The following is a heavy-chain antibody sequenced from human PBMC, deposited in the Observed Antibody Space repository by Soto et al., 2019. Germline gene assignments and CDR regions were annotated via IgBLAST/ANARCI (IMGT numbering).Heavy chain of an antibody. CDR3: AKSYDSSGYYYTDYFDY. J-gene: IGHJ4*02. Sequence: SVKVSCKASGGTFSSYAISWVRQAPGQGLEWMGGIIPIFGTANYAQKFQGRVTITADESTSTAYMELSSLRSEDTAVYYCAKSYDSSGYYYTDYFDYCGQGTLVTLSS. D-gene: IGHD3-22*01. V-gene: IGHV1-69*13. CDR2: IIPIFGTA. CDR1: GGTFSSYA.